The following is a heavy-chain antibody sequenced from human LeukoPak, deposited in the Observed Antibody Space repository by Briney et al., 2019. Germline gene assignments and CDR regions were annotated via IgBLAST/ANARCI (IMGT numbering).Heavy chain of an antibody. CDR3: ARSKIGAALLDY. CDR2: ISSGGGAV. Sequence: WGSLRLSCAASGVPFSTFEINWVRRAPGEGVEWVASISSGGGAVYYADSVKGRFTISRDNAKNSLYLQMNSLRGEDTAVYSCARSKIGAALLDYWGQGTLVTVSS. V-gene: IGHV3-48*03. CDR1: GVPFSTFE. D-gene: IGHD6-6*01. J-gene: IGHJ4*02.